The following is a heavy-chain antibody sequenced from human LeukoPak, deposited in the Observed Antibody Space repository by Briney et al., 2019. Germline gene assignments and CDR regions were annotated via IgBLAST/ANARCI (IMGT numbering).Heavy chain of an antibody. Sequence: PGGSLRLSCAASGFIFSSNSMNWIRQAPGKGLEWVSSISSSGTYIYYADLVEGRFTISRDNAKNSLYLQMNSLRAEDTAVYYCARGVGNYRYYFDYWGQGTLVTVSS. CDR1: GFIFSSNS. CDR2: ISSSGTYI. V-gene: IGHV3-21*01. J-gene: IGHJ4*02. D-gene: IGHD3-22*01. CDR3: ARGVGNYRYYFDY.